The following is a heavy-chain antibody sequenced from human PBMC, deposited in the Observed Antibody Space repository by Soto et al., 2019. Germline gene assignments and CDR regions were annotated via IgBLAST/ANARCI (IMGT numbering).Heavy chain of an antibody. CDR1: GFTFSSYA. CDR2: ISGSGGST. D-gene: IGHD3-16*02. J-gene: IGHJ4*02. V-gene: IGHV3-23*01. CDR3: AKDRSLYDYIWGSYRSRIDY. Sequence: GGSLRLSCAASGFTFSSYAMSWVRPAPGKGREWVSAISGSGGSTYYADSVRGRFTTSRDNSKNTLYLQMNSLRAEDTAVYYCAKDRSLYDYIWGSYRSRIDYWGQGTLVTVSS.